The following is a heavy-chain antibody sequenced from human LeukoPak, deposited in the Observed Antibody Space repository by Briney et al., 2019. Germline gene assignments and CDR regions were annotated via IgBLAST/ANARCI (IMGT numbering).Heavy chain of an antibody. D-gene: IGHD6-13*01. CDR2: IFYSGTT. CDR1: GGSISGYH. Sequence: SETLSLTCTVSGGSISGYHWNWIRQPPGKGLEWLGYIFYSGTTKYNPSLESRVTILLDTSKNQFSLKLTSVTAADTALYYCARFRISWSYFDYWGQGILVTVSS. CDR3: ARFRISWSYFDY. J-gene: IGHJ4*02. V-gene: IGHV4-59*01.